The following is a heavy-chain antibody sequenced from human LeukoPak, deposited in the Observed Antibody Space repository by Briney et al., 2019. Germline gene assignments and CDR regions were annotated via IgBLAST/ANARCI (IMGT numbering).Heavy chain of an antibody. D-gene: IGHD3-10*01. Sequence: SQTLSLTCAISGDSVSSNSAAWNWIRQSPSRGLEWLGRTYYRSKWYNDYAVSVKSRITINPDTSKNQFSLKLSSVTAADTAVYYCARNRIRDYYGSGSYYNLDAFDIWGQGTMVTVSS. CDR1: GDSVSSNSAA. CDR2: TYYRSKWYN. V-gene: IGHV6-1*01. J-gene: IGHJ3*02. CDR3: ARNRIRDYYGSGSYYNLDAFDI.